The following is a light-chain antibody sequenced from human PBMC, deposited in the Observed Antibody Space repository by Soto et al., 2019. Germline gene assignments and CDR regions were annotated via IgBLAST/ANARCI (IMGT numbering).Light chain of an antibody. CDR3: QQRHMWPIT. CDR1: QSFRGL. CDR2: DAY. Sequence: EVVLTQSPVTLSLSPGEIATLSCRASQSFRGLLAWYQQKPGQAPRLLIYDAYNRATGIPPRFSGSGSGTDFTLTISSLEPEDSAVYYCQQRHMWPITFGQGTRLES. J-gene: IGKJ5*01. V-gene: IGKV3-11*01.